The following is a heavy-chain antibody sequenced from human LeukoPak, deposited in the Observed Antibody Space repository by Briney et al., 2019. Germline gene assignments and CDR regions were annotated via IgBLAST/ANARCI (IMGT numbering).Heavy chain of an antibody. Sequence: GASVKVSCKASGYTLTNSYIHWVRQAPGQGLEWMGSINPTSGGTNNAQDFQGRVTLTRDTSISTTYMELSGLRSDDTAVYYCARSRNNDLWGQGTLVTVAS. CDR3: ARSRNNDL. D-gene: IGHD1-14*01. V-gene: IGHV1-2*02. CDR1: GYTLTNSY. CDR2: INPTSGGT. J-gene: IGHJ5*02.